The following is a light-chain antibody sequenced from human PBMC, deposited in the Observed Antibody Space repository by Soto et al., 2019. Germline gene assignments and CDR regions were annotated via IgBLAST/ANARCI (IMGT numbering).Light chain of an antibody. V-gene: IGLV1-47*01. J-gene: IGLJ3*02. CDR3: AAWDDSLSGSWV. Sequence: QSALTQPPSASGTPGQRVTISCSGSSSNIGSNYVYWYQQLPGTAPKLLIHRNNQRPSGVPDRFSGSKSGTSASLAISGLRSEDESDYYCAAWDDSLSGSWVFGGGTQLTVL. CDR1: SSNIGSNY. CDR2: RNN.